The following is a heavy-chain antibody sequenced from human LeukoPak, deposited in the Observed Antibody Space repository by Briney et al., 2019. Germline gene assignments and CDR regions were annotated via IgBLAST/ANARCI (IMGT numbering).Heavy chain of an antibody. CDR3: ARRYCSGGSCYSSPFDY. J-gene: IGHJ4*02. V-gene: IGHV4-4*02. CDR1: GGSISSSNW. D-gene: IGHD2-15*01. CDR2: IYHSGST. Sequence: SETLSLTCAVSGGSISSSNWWSWVRQPPGKGLEWMGEIYHSGSTNYNPSLKSRVTISVDKSKNQFSLKLSSVTAADTAVYYCARRYCSGGSCYSSPFDYWGQGTLVTVSS.